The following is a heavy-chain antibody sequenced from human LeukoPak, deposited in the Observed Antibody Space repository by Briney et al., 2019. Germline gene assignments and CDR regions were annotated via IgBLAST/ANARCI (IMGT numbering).Heavy chain of an antibody. CDR3: ARVAEYYYGSGSFSSGIDV. CDR1: GASITRSGYY. J-gene: IGHJ6*02. D-gene: IGHD3-10*01. CDR2: IYYSGST. V-gene: IGHV4-31*03. Sequence: SETLSLTCTVSGASITRSGYYWSWIRQRPGQGLEWIGYIYYSGSTYYNPSLKTRVAISVDTSKNQFSLKLSSVTAADTAVYYCARVAEYYYGSGSFSSGIDVWGQGTTVTVSS.